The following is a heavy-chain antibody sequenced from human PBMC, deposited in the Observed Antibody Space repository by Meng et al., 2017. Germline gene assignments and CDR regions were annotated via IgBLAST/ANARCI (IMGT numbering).Heavy chain of an antibody. CDR2: ISGSGGST. CDR1: GFTFSSYA. Sequence: GESLKISCAASGFTFSSYAMSWVRQAPGKGLEWVSAISGSGGSTYYADSVKGRFTISRDNSKNTLYLQMNSLRAEDTAVYYCAKSGLSPYCSGGSCYYDAFDIWGQGTRVTVSS. J-gene: IGHJ3*02. CDR3: AKSGLSPYCSGGSCYYDAFDI. V-gene: IGHV3-23*01. D-gene: IGHD2-15*01.